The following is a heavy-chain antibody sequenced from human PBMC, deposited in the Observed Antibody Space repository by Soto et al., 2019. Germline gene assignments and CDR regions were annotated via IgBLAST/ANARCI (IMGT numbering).Heavy chain of an antibody. CDR2: INSDGSST. CDR1: GFTFSSYW. Sequence: EVQLVESGGGLVQPGGSLRLSCAASGFTFSSYWMHWVRQAPGKGLVWVSRINSDGSSTGYADSVMGRFTISRDNAKNTLYLQMNSLRAEDMAVYYCARDQGYCSGGSCYVAGYWGQGTLVTVSS. J-gene: IGHJ4*02. V-gene: IGHV3-74*01. CDR3: ARDQGYCSGGSCYVAGY. D-gene: IGHD2-15*01.